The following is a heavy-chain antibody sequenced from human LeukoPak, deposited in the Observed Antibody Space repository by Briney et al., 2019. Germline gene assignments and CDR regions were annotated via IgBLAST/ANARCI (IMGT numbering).Heavy chain of an antibody. CDR1: GGSISSSSYY. D-gene: IGHD2-15*01. Sequence: SQTLSLTCSVSGGSISSSSYYWGWIRQPPGKGLEWIGSIYYSGSTYYNPSLKSRVTISVDTSKNQFSLKLSSVTAADTAVYYCACYWVTKEAFDIWGQGTMVTVSS. CDR2: IYYSGST. V-gene: IGHV4-39*01. J-gene: IGHJ3*02. CDR3: ACYWVTKEAFDI.